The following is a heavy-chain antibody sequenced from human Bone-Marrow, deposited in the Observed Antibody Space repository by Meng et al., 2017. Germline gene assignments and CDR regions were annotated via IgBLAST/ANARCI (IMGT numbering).Heavy chain of an antibody. J-gene: IGHJ4*02. D-gene: IGHD2-15*01. Sequence: SLKISCAASGFTFDDYAMHWVRQAPGKGLEWVSGISWNSGSIGYADSVKGRFTTSRDNAKNSLYLQMNSLRAEDTALYYCAKGLVVVAAMLDYWGQGTLVTVSS. V-gene: IGHV3-9*01. CDR2: ISWNSGSI. CDR3: AKGLVVVAAMLDY. CDR1: GFTFDDYA.